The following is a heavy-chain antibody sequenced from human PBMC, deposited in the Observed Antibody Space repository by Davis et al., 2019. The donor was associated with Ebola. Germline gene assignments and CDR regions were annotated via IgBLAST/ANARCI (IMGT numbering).Heavy chain of an antibody. Sequence: GESLKISCAASGFTFSSYAMSWVRQAPGKGLEWVSAISGSGGSTYYADSVKGRFTISRDNSKNTLYLQMNSLRAEDTAVYYCAKDLRRSSSWYRRNGMDVWGKGTTVTVSS. D-gene: IGHD6-13*01. CDR3: AKDLRRSSSWYRRNGMDV. V-gene: IGHV3-23*01. CDR1: GFTFSSYA. CDR2: ISGSGGST. J-gene: IGHJ6*03.